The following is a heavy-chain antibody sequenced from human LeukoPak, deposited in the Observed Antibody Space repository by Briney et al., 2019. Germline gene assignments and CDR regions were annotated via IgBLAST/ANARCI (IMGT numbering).Heavy chain of an antibody. J-gene: IGHJ4*02. D-gene: IGHD6-19*01. Sequence: GGSLRLSCAASGFTFSNYGMSWVRQAPGMGLEWVSTISGPGSSTYYADSVKGRFTISRDNSKNTLYLQMNSLRAEDTALYYCAKGRLPVAATLDYWDQGTLVTVSS. CDR2: ISGPGSST. CDR3: AKGRLPVAATLDY. V-gene: IGHV3-23*01. CDR1: GFTFSNYG.